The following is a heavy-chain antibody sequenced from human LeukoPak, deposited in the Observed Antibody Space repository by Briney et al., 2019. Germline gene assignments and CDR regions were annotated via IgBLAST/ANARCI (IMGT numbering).Heavy chain of an antibody. CDR1: ADHLSGYY. Sequence: SETLSLTCSVAADHLSGYYWNCVGRSAEEGREGSGYIYYSGNTDYNPSLQSRVSISVDTSNNQFSLKLSPVTAADTAVYFCAREQCGAPPGSLDTWGQGTLVTVS. J-gene: IGHJ5*02. CDR3: AREQCGAPPGSLDT. CDR2: IYYSGNT. V-gene: IGHV4-59*01. D-gene: IGHD1-1*01.